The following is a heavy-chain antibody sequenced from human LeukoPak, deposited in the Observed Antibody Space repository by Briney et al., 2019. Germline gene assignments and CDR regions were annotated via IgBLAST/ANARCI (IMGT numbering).Heavy chain of an antibody. Sequence: ASVKVSCKASGYTFTGYDINWVRQATGQGLEWMGWKYPNSGRTGLAQKFQGRLTMTMNTAISTAYMELSSLTSEDTVVYYCARGPVTTHGMDVWGQGTTVTVSS. CDR3: ARGPVTTHGMDV. D-gene: IGHD4-11*01. CDR2: KYPNSGRT. J-gene: IGHJ6*02. V-gene: IGHV1-8*01. CDR1: GYTFTGYD.